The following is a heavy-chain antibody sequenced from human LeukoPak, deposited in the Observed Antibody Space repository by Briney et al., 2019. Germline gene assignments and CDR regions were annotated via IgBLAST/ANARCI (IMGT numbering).Heavy chain of an antibody. CDR2: ISYDGSNK. Sequence: GGSLRLSCAASGFTFSSYAMHWVRQAPGKGLEWVAVISYDGSNKYYADSVKGRFTISRDDSKNTLFLQMSSLRPEDTAVYYCARDFGVIRRSWGQGTLVSVSS. CDR1: GFTFSSYA. D-gene: IGHD3-3*01. CDR3: ARDFGVIRRS. J-gene: IGHJ5*02. V-gene: IGHV3-30-3*01.